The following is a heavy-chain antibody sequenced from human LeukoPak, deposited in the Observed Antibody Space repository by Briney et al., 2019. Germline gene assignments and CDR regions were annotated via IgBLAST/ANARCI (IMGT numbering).Heavy chain of an antibody. D-gene: IGHD3-22*01. J-gene: IGHJ2*01. CDR3: ARTPDTSGYNYWYFDL. CDR2: LSNRGST. Sequence: KPSETLSLTCTVSGDSINIHHWSWIRQPPGKGLEWIGYLSNRGSTNYNPSLQSRVAISVDTSKNRFSLRLSSVTAADTAVYYCARTPDTSGYNYWYFDLWGRGSLVTVSS. V-gene: IGHV4-59*11. CDR1: GDSINIHH.